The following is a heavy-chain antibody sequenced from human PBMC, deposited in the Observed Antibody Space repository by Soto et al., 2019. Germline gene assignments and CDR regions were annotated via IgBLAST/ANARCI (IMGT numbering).Heavy chain of an antibody. CDR2: IFSSGST. CDR1: GGSINTFY. Sequence: SETLSLTCTVSGGSINTFYLSWVRQPAGKGLEWIGRIFSSGSTSFNPSLESRVAMSVDTSKNHFSLNLSSVTAADMAVYYCAREGSYSAYNFAHGIQLWSFDFWGQGALVTVSS. CDR3: AREGSYSAYNFAHGIQLWSFDF. J-gene: IGHJ4*02. V-gene: IGHV4-4*07. D-gene: IGHD5-12*01.